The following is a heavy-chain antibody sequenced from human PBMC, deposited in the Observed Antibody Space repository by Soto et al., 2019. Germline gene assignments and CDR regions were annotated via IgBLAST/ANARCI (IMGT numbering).Heavy chain of an antibody. Sequence: QVQLVQSGAEVKKPGASVNFSCKSSGYNFITYAIHWVRQAPGQRLEWLGWINVANGITKYSQKLQGRVTISRDTSASTGYMEVSSLRSEDTAVYYCARDQYSWSGYYYVMDFWGQGTTVTVSS. J-gene: IGHJ6*02. D-gene: IGHD3-3*01. CDR2: INVANGIT. V-gene: IGHV1-3*01. CDR1: GYNFITYA. CDR3: ARDQYSWSGYYYVMDF.